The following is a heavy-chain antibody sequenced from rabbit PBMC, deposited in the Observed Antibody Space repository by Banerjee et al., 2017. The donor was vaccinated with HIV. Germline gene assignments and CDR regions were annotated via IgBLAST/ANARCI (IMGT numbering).Heavy chain of an antibody. CDR2: IYTGSGST. J-gene: IGHJ4*01. V-gene: IGHV1S43*01. CDR1: GFSFSSGYW. D-gene: IGHD6-1*01. CDR3: ARDAGYAAQFSL. Sequence: QEQLEESGGDLVKPEGSLTLTCTASGFSFSSGYWMCWVRQAPGKGLEWIGCIYTGSGSTYYANWVNGRFTISRSTSLNTVDLKMTSLTAADTATYFCARDAGYAAQFSLWGQGTLVTVS.